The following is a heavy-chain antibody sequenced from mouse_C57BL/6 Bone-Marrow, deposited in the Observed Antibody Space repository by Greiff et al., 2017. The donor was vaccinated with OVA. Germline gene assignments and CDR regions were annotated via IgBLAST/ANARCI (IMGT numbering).Heavy chain of an antibody. Sequence: QVQLQQSGPELVKPGASVKISCKASGYAFSSSWMNWVKQRPGKGLEWIGRIYPGDGDTNYNGKFKGKATLTVDKPSSTAYMQLSSLTSEDSAVYYCARPLGGSYDYFDYWGQGTTLTVSS. CDR1: GYAFSSSW. D-gene: IGHD1-1*02. CDR2: IYPGDGDT. CDR3: ARPLGGSYDYFDY. J-gene: IGHJ2*01. V-gene: IGHV1-82*01.